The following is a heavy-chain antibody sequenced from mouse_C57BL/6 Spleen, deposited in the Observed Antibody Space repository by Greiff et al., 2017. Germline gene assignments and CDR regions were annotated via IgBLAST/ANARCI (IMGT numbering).Heavy chain of an antibody. V-gene: IGHV5-4*01. CDR1: GFTFSSYA. Sequence: DVKLVESGGGLVKPGGSLKLSCAASGFTFSSYAMSWVRQTPEKRLEWVATISDGGSYTYYPDNVKGRFTISRENAKNNLYLQMSHLKSEDTAMYYCARDEGFAYWGQGTLVTVSA. CDR2: ISDGGSYT. J-gene: IGHJ3*01. CDR3: ARDEGFAY.